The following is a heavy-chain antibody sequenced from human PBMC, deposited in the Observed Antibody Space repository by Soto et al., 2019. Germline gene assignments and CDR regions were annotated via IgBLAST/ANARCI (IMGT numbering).Heavy chain of an antibody. CDR2: IYPGDSDT. V-gene: IGHV5-51*01. CDR3: ARHAMATIRSYYYGMDV. J-gene: IGHJ6*02. CDR1: GYSFTSYW. Sequence: GESLKISCKGSGYSFTSYWIGWVRQMPGKGLEWMGIIYPGDSDTRYSPSFQGQVTISADKSISTAYLQWSSLKASDTAMYYCARHAMATIRSYYYGMDVWGQGTTVTVPS. D-gene: IGHD5-12*01.